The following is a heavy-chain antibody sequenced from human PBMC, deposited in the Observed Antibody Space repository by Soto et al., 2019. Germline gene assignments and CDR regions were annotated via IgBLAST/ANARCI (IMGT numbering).Heavy chain of an antibody. CDR2: IYYSGST. CDR1: GGSIRSGDSY. J-gene: IGHJ4*02. D-gene: IGHD3-22*01. Sequence: PSETLSLTCTVSGGSIRSGDSYWGWIRQPPGKGLEWIGYIYYSGSTYYNPSLKSRVTISLDTSKNQFSLNLSSVTAADTAVYYCARTHYSDRSGTDYWGQGTLVTVSS. CDR3: ARTHYSDRSGTDY. V-gene: IGHV4-30-4*01.